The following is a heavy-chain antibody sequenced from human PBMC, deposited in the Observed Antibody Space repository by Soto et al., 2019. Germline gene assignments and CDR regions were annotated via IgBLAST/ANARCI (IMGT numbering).Heavy chain of an antibody. Sequence: VQLVESGGGVVQPGRSLRLSCAASGLTFSTYGFHWVRQAPGKGLEWVAVISNDVRNIHYAESVEGRFTISRDNSKNTLYLQMNSLRPNETAVYYCVKDTLGGMTPVFMPGPDWGQGTLVTVSS. CDR2: ISNDVRNI. CDR3: VKDTLGGMTPVFMPGPD. J-gene: IGHJ4*02. V-gene: IGHV3-30*18. D-gene: IGHD2-2*01. CDR1: GLTFSTYG.